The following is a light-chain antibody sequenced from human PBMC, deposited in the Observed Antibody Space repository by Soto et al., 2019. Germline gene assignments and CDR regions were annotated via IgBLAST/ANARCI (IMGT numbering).Light chain of an antibody. CDR1: QSVSSN. CDR3: QQYGFIPRT. Sequence: EIVMTQSPATLSVSPGERATLSCRASQSVSSNLAWYQQKPGQAPRLLLYGTSYRATGIPDRFSGSGSGTDFTLTISRLEPEDFAVYYCQQYGFIPRTFGRGTKVEIE. J-gene: IGKJ1*01. V-gene: IGKV3-20*01. CDR2: GTS.